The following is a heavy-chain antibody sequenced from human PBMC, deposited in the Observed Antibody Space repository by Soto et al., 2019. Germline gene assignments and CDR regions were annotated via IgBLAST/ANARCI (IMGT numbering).Heavy chain of an antibody. CDR3: ATDRAGSPFDY. V-gene: IGHV3-33*01. Sequence: GGSLRLSCAASGSTFSTYGLHWVRQAPGEGLEWVAVIWSDGSNENYADSVKGRFTISRDNSKSTLYLQMNSLRAEDTAVYYCATDRAGSPFDYWGQGTLVTVSS. D-gene: IGHD1-26*01. J-gene: IGHJ4*02. CDR1: GSTFSTYG. CDR2: IWSDGSNE.